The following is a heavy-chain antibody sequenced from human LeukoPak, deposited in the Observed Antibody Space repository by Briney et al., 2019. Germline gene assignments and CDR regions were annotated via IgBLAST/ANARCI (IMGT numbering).Heavy chain of an antibody. CDR2: ISGSGGST. CDR3: AKEMYSSSWYWFDY. D-gene: IGHD6-13*01. CDR1: GFNFSSYA. J-gene: IGHJ4*02. V-gene: IGHV3-23*01. Sequence: GGSLRLSCAASGFNFSSYAMSWLRQAPGKALEWVSAISGSGGSTYYADSVKGRFTISRDNSKNTLYLQMNSLRAEDTAVYYCAKEMYSSSWYWFDYWGQGTLVTVSS.